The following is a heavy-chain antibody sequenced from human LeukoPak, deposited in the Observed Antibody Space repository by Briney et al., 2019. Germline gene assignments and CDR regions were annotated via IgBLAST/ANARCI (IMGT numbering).Heavy chain of an antibody. Sequence: WASVKVSCKASGYTFTSYAIHWVRQAPGQRLEWMGWINAGNGNTKYSQKFQGRVTITRDTSATTAYMELRGLSSDDTAMYYCARHMTTVVTSLDYWGQGALVTVSS. J-gene: IGHJ4*02. D-gene: IGHD4-23*01. CDR3: ARHMTTVVTSLDY. CDR2: INAGNGNT. V-gene: IGHV1-3*01. CDR1: GYTFTSYA.